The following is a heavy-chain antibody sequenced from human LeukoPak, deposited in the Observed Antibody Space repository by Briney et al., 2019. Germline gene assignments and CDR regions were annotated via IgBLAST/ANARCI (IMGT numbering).Heavy chain of an antibody. J-gene: IGHJ5*02. V-gene: IGHV4-4*07. D-gene: IGHD3-10*02. CDR2: IYTSGST. Sequence: SETLSLTCTVSGGSISSYYWSWIRQPAGKGLEWIGRIYTSGSTNYNPSLKSRVTMPVDTSKNQFSLKLSSVTAADTAVYYCACSGSYYSNWFDPWGQGTLVTVSS. CDR1: GGSISSYY. CDR3: ACSGSYYSNWFDP.